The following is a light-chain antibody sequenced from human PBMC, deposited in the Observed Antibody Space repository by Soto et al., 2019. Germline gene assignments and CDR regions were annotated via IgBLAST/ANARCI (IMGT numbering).Light chain of an antibody. CDR1: QSINNW. V-gene: IGKV1-5*03. CDR3: HLYDSYPCT. Sequence: DIQMTQSPSTLSASEGDRVTITCRASQSINNWLAWYQQKPGKAPKLLISKASNLKSGVPSRFSGTGSGTEFNLAISNLQSDDFASYYCHLYDSYPCTFGGGTKVEI. CDR2: KAS. J-gene: IGKJ4*01.